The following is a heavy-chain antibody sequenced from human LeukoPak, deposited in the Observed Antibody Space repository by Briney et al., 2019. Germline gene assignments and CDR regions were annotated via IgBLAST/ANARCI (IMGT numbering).Heavy chain of an antibody. CDR3: ARGHVTMVRGVTYFDY. V-gene: IGHV4-59*12. J-gene: IGHJ4*02. Sequence: SETLSLTCTVSGGSISSFYWSWIRQPPGKGLEWIGYIYYSGSTYYNPSLKSRVTISVDTSKNQFSLKLSSVTAADTAVYYCARGHVTMVRGVTYFDYWGQGTLVTVSS. CDR1: GGSISSFY. CDR2: IYYSGST. D-gene: IGHD3-10*01.